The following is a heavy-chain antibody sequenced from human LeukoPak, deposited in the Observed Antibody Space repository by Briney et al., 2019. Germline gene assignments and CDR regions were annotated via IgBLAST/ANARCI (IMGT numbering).Heavy chain of an antibody. Sequence: PGGSLRLSCAASGFTFSSYSMNWVRQAPGKGLEWVSSISYSSSYINYADSVKGRFTISRDNAKNTLYSQMNGLRVEDTAVYYCARGGLEPVDYWGQGTLVTVSS. CDR3: ARGGLEPVDY. D-gene: IGHD3-16*01. CDR2: ISYSSSYI. V-gene: IGHV3-21*01. CDR1: GFTFSSYS. J-gene: IGHJ4*02.